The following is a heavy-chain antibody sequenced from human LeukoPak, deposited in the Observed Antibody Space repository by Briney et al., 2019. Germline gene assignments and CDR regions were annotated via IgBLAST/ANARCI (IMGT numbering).Heavy chain of an antibody. J-gene: IGHJ5*02. D-gene: IGHD3-22*01. CDR1: GFTFRNYV. V-gene: IGHV3-53*01. CDR3: ALEGYDSSGYEYNWFDP. Sequence: GGSLRLSCAASGFTFRNYVIHWVRQAPGKGLEWVSVIYSGGSTYYADSVKGRFTISRDNSKNTLYLQMNSLRAEDTAVYYCALEGYDSSGYEYNWFDPWGQGTLVTVSS. CDR2: IYSGGST.